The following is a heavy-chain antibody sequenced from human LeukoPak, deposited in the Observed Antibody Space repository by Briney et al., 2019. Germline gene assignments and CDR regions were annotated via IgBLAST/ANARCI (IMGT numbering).Heavy chain of an antibody. J-gene: IGHJ5*02. CDR1: GYTFISYT. V-gene: IGHV1-3*01. Sequence: ASVKVSCKTSGYTFISYTVHWVRQAPGQRLEWMGYINAGNGNTKYSQNFQGRVTITRDTSATTAYLELSSLRSEDTAVYYCARGKITIDWFDPWGQGTLVTVSS. D-gene: IGHD3-16*01. CDR2: INAGNGNT. CDR3: ARGKITIDWFDP.